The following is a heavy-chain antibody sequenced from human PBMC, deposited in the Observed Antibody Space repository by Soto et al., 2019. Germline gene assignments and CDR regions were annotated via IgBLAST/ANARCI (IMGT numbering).Heavy chain of an antibody. CDR3: ARWNLSSSWGYYYYYGMDV. Sequence: SETLSLTCAVYGGSFSGYYWSWIRQPPGKGLEWIEEINHSGSTNYNPSLKSRVTISVDTPKNQLSLKLSSVTAADTAVYYCARWNLSSSWGYYYYYGMDVWGQGTTVTVSS. CDR1: GGSFSGYY. J-gene: IGHJ6*02. D-gene: IGHD6-13*01. CDR2: INHSGST. V-gene: IGHV4-34*01.